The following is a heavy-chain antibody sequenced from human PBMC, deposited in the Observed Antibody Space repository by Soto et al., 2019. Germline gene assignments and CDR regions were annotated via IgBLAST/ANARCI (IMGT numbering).Heavy chain of an antibody. CDR2: IFYSGST. CDR3: ARHCPIGTNWNYFDD. CDR1: GVSISSYY. D-gene: IGHD1-1*01. Sequence: SDTLSLTCTVSGVSISSYYWGWILQPPGKGLEWIGHIFYSGSTNYNPSLESRITISVDTSNNQFSLKLKSVTAADTALYYCARHCPIGTNWNYFDDWGQGTLVTVSS. V-gene: IGHV4-59*08. J-gene: IGHJ4*02.